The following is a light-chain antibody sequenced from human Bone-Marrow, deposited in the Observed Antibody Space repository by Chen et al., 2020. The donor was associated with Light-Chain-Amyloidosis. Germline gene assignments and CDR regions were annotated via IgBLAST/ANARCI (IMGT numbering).Light chain of an antibody. J-gene: IGKJ4*02. CDR2: ASF. CDR3: QQYDTLPRT. CDR1: QSVNSHY. Sequence: EVVLTQSPGTLSLSPGESATLSCWASQSVNSHYLDWFQQKPGQSPRLLIYASFTRATGIPDRFSGSGSGTDFTRTISRLEPEDFAVYYWQQYDTLPRTFGRGTKVEIK. V-gene: IGKV3-20*01.